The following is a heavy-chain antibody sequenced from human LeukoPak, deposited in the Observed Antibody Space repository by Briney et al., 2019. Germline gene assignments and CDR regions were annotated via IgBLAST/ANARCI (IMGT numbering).Heavy chain of an antibody. J-gene: IGHJ4*02. CDR3: AREQGGTYCIDY. Sequence: SETLSLTCTVSRGSISSSSYYWGWIRQPPGKGLEWIGCIYYSGSTYYNPSLKSRVTISVDTSKNQFSLKLSSVTAADTAVYYCAREQGGTYCIDYWGQGTLVTVSS. CDR2: IYYSGST. V-gene: IGHV4-39*07. CDR1: RGSISSSSYY. D-gene: IGHD1-26*01.